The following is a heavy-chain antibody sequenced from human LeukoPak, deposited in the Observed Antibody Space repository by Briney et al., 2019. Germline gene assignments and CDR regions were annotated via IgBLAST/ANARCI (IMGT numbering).Heavy chain of an antibody. CDR2: IRSRANSYAT. CDR1: GFTFSGSA. J-gene: IGHJ4*02. D-gene: IGHD3-22*01. Sequence: GGSLRLSCAASGFTFSGSAMHWFRQASGKGLEWVGRIRSRANSYATAYAASMKGRFTISRDDSKNTAYLQMNSLKTEDTAVCYCSRLTSDDSSGYYGYWGQGTLVTVSS. CDR3: SRLTSDDSSGYYGY. V-gene: IGHV3-73*01.